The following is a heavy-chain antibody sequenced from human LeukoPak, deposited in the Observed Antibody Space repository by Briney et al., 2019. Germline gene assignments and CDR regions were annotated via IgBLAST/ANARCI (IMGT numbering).Heavy chain of an antibody. D-gene: IGHD1-26*01. CDR3: ARLGGSYYNGYYYYMDV. Sequence: SETLSLTCTVSGGSISSSSYYWGWIRQPPGKGLEGIGSIYYSGSTYYNPSLKSRVTISVDTSKNQFSLKLSSVTAADTAVYYCARLGGSYYNGYYYYMDVWGKGTTVTVSS. J-gene: IGHJ6*03. CDR2: IYYSGST. CDR1: GGSISSSSYY. V-gene: IGHV4-39*01.